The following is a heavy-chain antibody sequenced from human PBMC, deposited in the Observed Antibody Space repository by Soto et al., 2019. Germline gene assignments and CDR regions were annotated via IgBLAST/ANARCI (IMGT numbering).Heavy chain of an antibody. Sequence: QVQLVQSGAEVKKPGSSVKVSCKASGGTFSSYTISWVRQAPGQGLEWMGRIIPILGIANYAQKFQGRVTMTADKSTSTAYMELSSLRPEDTAVYYCARDSYSSSAGFDYWGQGTLVTVSS. V-gene: IGHV1-69*08. CDR1: GGTFSSYT. CDR3: ARDSYSSSAGFDY. D-gene: IGHD6-6*01. CDR2: IIPILGIA. J-gene: IGHJ4*02.